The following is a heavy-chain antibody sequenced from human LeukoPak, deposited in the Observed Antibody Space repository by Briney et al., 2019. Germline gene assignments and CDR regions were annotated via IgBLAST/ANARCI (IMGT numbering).Heavy chain of an antibody. CDR2: ISSSSSYI. J-gene: IGHJ4*02. CDR1: GFTFSSYS. Sequence: PGGSLRLSCAASGFTFSSYSMNWVRQAPGKGLEWVSSISSSSSYIYYADSVKGRFTISRDNAKNSLYLQMNNLRAEDTAVYYCARPRGCGSARCNNFDSWGQGTLVTVSS. D-gene: IGHD2-2*01. V-gene: IGHV3-21*01. CDR3: ARPRGCGSARCNNFDS.